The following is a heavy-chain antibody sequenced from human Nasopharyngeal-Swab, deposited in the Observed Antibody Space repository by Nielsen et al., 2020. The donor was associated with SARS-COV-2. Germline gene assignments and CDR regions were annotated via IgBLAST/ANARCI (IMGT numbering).Heavy chain of an antibody. J-gene: IGHJ6*02. Sequence: WIRQPPGKGLEWIGYIYYTGSTYCNPSLKSRVTISVDTSKNQFSLKLTSVTAADTAVYYCARYPSSSWSSYGMDVWGQGTTVMVSS. D-gene: IGHD6-13*01. CDR2: IYYTGST. V-gene: IGHV4-31*02. CDR3: ARYPSSSWSSYGMDV.